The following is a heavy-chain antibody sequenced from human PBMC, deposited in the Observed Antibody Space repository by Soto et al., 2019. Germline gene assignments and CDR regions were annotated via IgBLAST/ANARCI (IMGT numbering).Heavy chain of an antibody. J-gene: IGHJ4*02. CDR1: GFTFSNAW. D-gene: IGHD2-15*01. CDR2: IKSKTDGGTT. Sequence: GGSLRLSCAASGFTFSNAWMSWVRQAPGKGLEWVGRIKSKTDGGTTDYAAPVKGRFTISRDDSKNTLYLQMNSLKTEDTAVYYCTTGPSRYCSGGSCYYFDYWGQGTLVTVSS. CDR3: TTGPSRYCSGGSCYYFDY. V-gene: IGHV3-15*01.